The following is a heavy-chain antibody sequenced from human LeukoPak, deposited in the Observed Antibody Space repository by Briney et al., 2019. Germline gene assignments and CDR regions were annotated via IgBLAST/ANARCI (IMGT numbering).Heavy chain of an antibody. D-gene: IGHD3-10*01. CDR3: ARWYGSGSYYNILPHASFDY. Sequence: PSETLSLTCAVYGASFSGYYWSWIRQPPGKGLEWIGEINHSGSTNYNPSLKSRVTISVDTSKHQFSLMLSSVTAADTAVYYCARWYGSGSYYNILPHASFDYWGQGTLVTVSS. CDR2: INHSGST. CDR1: GASFSGYY. J-gene: IGHJ4*02. V-gene: IGHV4-34*01.